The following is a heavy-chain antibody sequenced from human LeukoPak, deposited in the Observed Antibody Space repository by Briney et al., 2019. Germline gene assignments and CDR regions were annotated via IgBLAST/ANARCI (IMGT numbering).Heavy chain of an antibody. CDR1: GGSIMTTNW. D-gene: IGHD1-26*01. V-gene: IGHV4-4*02. CDR3: TRESGAFSPFGF. CDR2: VHLNGAT. Sequence: SETLSLTCAVSGGSIMTTNWWSWVRQPPGKGLEWIGEVHLNGATNYNPSLESRVGMSIDTSKNQMSLKLTSVTAADTAIYYCTRESGAFSPFGFWGQGTLVTVSS. J-gene: IGHJ4*02.